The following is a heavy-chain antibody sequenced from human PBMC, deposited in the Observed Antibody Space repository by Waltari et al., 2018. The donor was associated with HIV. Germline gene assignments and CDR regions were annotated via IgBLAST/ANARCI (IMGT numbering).Heavy chain of an antibody. J-gene: IGHJ4*02. V-gene: IGHV4-38-2*01. CDR1: GYSISSGYY. D-gene: IGHD1-26*01. CDR2: IYHSGST. CDR3: ARVYGYSGSYPGAPDDY. Sequence: QVQLQESGPGLVKPSETLSLTCAVSGYSISSGYYWGWIRQPPGKGLEWIGRIYHSGSTYNTPALKSRVTISVDTSKYQFSRQLRSVTAADTAVYYCARVYGYSGSYPGAPDDYWGQGTLVTVSS.